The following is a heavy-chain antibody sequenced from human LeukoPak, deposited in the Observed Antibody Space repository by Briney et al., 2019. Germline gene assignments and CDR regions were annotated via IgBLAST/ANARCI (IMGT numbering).Heavy chain of an antibody. D-gene: IGHD6-6*01. CDR1: GYTFTSYG. Sequence: ASVKVSCKASGYTFTSYGISWVRQAPGQGLEWMGWISGYNGNTNYAQKLQGRVTMTTDTSTSTAYMELRSLRSDDTAVYYCAREGEYSSSGGRGYYYMDVWGKGTTVTVSS. CDR2: ISGYNGNT. J-gene: IGHJ6*03. CDR3: AREGEYSSSGGRGYYYMDV. V-gene: IGHV1-18*01.